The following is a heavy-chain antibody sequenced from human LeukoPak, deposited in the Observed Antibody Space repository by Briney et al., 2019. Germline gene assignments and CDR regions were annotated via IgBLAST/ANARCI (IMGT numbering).Heavy chain of an antibody. CDR1: GFTFSSYW. V-gene: IGHV3-7*03. CDR2: IKQDGSEK. Sequence: GGSLRLSCAASGFTFSSYWMSWVRQAPGKGLEWVANIKQDGSEKYYVDSVKGRFTISRDNSKNTLYLQMNSLRAEDTAVYYCATARIQLWLGPNPHDAFDIWGQGTMVTVSS. CDR3: ATARIQLWLGPNPHDAFDI. D-gene: IGHD5-18*01. J-gene: IGHJ3*02.